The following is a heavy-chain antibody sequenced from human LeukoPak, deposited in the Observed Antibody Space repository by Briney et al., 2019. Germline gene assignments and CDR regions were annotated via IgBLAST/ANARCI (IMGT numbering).Heavy chain of an antibody. D-gene: IGHD6-13*01. J-gene: IGHJ4*02. CDR3: ARAGGDSSSWYGGDY. V-gene: IGHV3-7*01. CDR1: GFTFSSYW. Sequence: GGSLRLSCAASGFTFSSYWMSWVRQAPGKGLEWVANIKQDGSEKYYVDSVKGRFTISRGNAKNSLYLQMNSLRAEDTAVYYCARAGGDSSSWYGGDYWGQRTLVTVSS. CDR2: IKQDGSEK.